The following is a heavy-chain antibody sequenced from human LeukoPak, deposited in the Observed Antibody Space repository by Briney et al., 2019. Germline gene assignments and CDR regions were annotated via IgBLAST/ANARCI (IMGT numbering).Heavy chain of an antibody. D-gene: IGHD2-2*01. CDR1: VYTFTNFY. V-gene: IGHV1-2*02. Sequence: GASVTVSCKASVYTFTNFYIHWVRQAPGQGREWMGWINPNSGDTSYAREFQDRVTMTRDTSLSTAYMELSRLRSDDTAVYYCARRPINCIITNCYVDYWGQGTLVTVSS. CDR2: INPNSGDT. CDR3: ARRPINCIITNCYVDY. J-gene: IGHJ4*02.